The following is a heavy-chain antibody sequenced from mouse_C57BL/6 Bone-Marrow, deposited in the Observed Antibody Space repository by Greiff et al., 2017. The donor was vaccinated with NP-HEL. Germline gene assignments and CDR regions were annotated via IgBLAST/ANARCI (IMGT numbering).Heavy chain of an antibody. Sequence: VQLQQSGPELVKPGASVKIPCKASGYTFTDYNMDWVKQSHGKSLEWIGDINPNNGGTIYNQKFKGKATLTVDKSSSTAYMELRSLTSEDTAVYYCARSELTGWYFDVWGTGTTVTVSS. J-gene: IGHJ1*03. CDR1: GYTFTDYN. CDR3: ARSELTGWYFDV. V-gene: IGHV1-18*01. CDR2: INPNNGGT. D-gene: IGHD4-1*01.